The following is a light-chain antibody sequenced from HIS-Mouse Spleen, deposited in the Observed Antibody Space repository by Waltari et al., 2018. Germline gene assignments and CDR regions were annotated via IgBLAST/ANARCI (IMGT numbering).Light chain of an antibody. J-gene: IGKJ1*01. CDR2: GSS. Sequence: EIGLTQSTGTLSLSPGERGRTRCRASPSVSSSYLAWYQQKPGQAPRLLIYGSSSRATGIPDRFSGSGSWPSFPLTLRRLEPESFAVYYCPQYGSSPTTFGQGTKLEIK. CDR3: PQYGSSPTT. CDR1: PSVSSSY. V-gene: IGKV3-20*01.